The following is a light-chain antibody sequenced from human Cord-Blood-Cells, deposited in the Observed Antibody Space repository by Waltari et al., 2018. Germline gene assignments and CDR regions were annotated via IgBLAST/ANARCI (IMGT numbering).Light chain of an antibody. Sequence: EIVWTQSPDTVSLSPVERATLSCRASLSVSSSYLAWYQQKPGQAPRLLIYGASSRATGIPDRFSGSGSGTDFTLTISRLESEDFAVYYCQQYGSSPYTFGQGTKLEIK. CDR1: LSVSSSY. J-gene: IGKJ2*01. CDR3: QQYGSSPYT. V-gene: IGKV3-20*01. CDR2: GAS.